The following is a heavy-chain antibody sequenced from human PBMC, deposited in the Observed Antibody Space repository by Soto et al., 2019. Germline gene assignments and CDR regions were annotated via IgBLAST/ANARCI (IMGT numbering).Heavy chain of an antibody. D-gene: IGHD5-18*01. J-gene: IGHJ6*02. CDR3: ARASATAMDYYYYYYGMDV. CDR2: IKQDGSGK. CDR1: GFTFSSYW. V-gene: IGHV3-7*01. Sequence: GGSLRLSCAASGFTFSSYWMSWVRQAPGKGLEWVANIKQDGSGKYYVDSVKGRFTISRDNAKNSLYLQMNSLRAEDTAVYYCARASATAMDYYYYYYGMDVWGQGTTVTVSS.